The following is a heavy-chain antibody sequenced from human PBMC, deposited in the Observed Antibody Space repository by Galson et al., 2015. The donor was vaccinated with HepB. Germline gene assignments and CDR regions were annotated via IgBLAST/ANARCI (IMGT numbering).Heavy chain of an antibody. CDR3: ARGNGGAMANYCYYGMDV. J-gene: IGHJ6*02. V-gene: IGHV1-3*01. CDR2: INAGNGNT. Sequence: SGAEVKKPGESLKISSKASGYTFTSYAMHWVRQAPGQRLEWMGWINAGNGNTKYSQKFQGRVTITRDTSASTAYMELSSLRSEDTAVYYCARGNGGAMANYCYYGMDVWGQGTTVTVSS. D-gene: IGHD5-18*01. CDR1: GYTFTSYA.